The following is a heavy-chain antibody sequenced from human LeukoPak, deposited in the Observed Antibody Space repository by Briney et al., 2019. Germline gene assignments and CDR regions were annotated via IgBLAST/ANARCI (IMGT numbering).Heavy chain of an antibody. CDR2: ITRSSIYK. CDR3: ARAPYYYGSGSYWFDP. V-gene: IGHV3-21*01. J-gene: IGHJ5*02. Sequence: GGSLRLSCAASGFTFSSYSMNWVRQAPGKGLEWVSSITRSSIYKYYADSVKGRFTISRDNAKNSLYLQMNSLRAEDTAVYYCARAPYYYGSGSYWFDPWGQGTLVTVSS. CDR1: GFTFSSYS. D-gene: IGHD3-10*01.